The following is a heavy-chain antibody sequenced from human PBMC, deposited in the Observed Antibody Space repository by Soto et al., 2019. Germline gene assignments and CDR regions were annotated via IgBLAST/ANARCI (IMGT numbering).Heavy chain of an antibody. Sequence: EVQLVESGGGLVQPGGSLRLSCAASGFTFSSYSMNWVRQAPGKGLEWVSYISSSSRTIYYADSVKGRFTISRDNAKKSLYLQMNSLRAEDTAVYYCARDRFDYYDSSGYWRFDPWGQGTLVTVSS. J-gene: IGHJ5*02. D-gene: IGHD3-22*01. CDR3: ARDRFDYYDSSGYWRFDP. CDR1: GFTFSSYS. CDR2: ISSSSRTI. V-gene: IGHV3-48*01.